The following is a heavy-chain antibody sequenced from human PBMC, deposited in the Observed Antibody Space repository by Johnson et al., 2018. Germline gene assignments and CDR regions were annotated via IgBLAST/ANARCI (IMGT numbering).Heavy chain of an antibody. CDR3: SRGSYYYYGMDV. V-gene: IGHV3-23*01. CDR2: LSGSGGRT. Sequence: VQLQESGGGLVQPGGSLKLSCAASGFTFDDYAMHWVRQAPGKGLEWVPALSGSGGRTYDENTVKGRFTVPGDNSKNTLSLQMNSLRAEETALYYCSRGSYYYYGMDVWGQGTTVTVSS. J-gene: IGHJ6*02. CDR1: GFTFDDYA.